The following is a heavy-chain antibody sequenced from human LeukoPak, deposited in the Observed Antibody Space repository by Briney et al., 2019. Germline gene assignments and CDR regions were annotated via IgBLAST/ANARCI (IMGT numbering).Heavy chain of an antibody. Sequence: PGRSLRLSCAASGFTFSSYSMQWVRQTPGKGLEWVGIMSNSGENTFYGEAVKGRFTISRDNSENSLYLQMDSLTAEDTAVYYCTRKGSQWDFLVDYWGQGTRVAVSP. D-gene: IGHD2/OR15-2a*01. CDR3: TRKGSQWDFLVDY. CDR1: GFTFSSYS. CDR2: MSNSGENT. J-gene: IGHJ4*02. V-gene: IGHV3-33*05.